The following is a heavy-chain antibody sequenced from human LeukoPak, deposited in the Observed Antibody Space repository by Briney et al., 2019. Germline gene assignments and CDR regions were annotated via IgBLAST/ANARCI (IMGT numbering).Heavy chain of an antibody. V-gene: IGHV3-7*01. CDR1: GFTFSAYW. CDR3: ARDKAVAGLFDY. CDR2: IKEDGSQK. D-gene: IGHD6-19*01. Sequence: PGGSLRLSCAASGFTFSAYWMTWVRQAPGKGLEWVANIKEDGSQKYYVDSAKGRFTISRDNAKNSLYLQMNSLRAEDTALYYCARDKAVAGLFDYWGQGTLVTVSS. J-gene: IGHJ4*02.